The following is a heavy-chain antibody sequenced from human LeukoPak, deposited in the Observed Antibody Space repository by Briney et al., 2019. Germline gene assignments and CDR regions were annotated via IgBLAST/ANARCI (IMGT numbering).Heavy chain of an antibody. D-gene: IGHD3-9*01. V-gene: IGHV4-30-4*01. CDR3: ARESLYYDILTGYYNYYGMDV. CDR1: GGSISSGDYY. J-gene: IGHJ6*04. Sequence: PSQTLSLTCTVSGGSISSGDYYWSWIRQPPGKGLGWIGYIYYSGSTYYNPSLKSRVTISVDTSKNQFSLKLSSVTAADTAVYYCARESLYYDILTGYYNYYGMDVWGKGTTVTVSS. CDR2: IYYSGST.